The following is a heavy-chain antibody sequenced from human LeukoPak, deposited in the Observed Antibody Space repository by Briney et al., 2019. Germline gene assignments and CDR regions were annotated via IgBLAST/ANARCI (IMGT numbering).Heavy chain of an antibody. D-gene: IGHD3-10*02. CDR1: GFTFSSYW. CDR3: TRENYVPDS. Sequence: GGSLRLSCAASGFTFSSYWMSWVRQAPGKGLEWVASISNGGYATYYVDSVTGRFTISRDDAKNSLFLQMNGLGADDTAVYYCTRENYVPDSWGQGTLVTVSS. J-gene: IGHJ4*02. V-gene: IGHV3-7*03. CDR2: ISNGGYAT.